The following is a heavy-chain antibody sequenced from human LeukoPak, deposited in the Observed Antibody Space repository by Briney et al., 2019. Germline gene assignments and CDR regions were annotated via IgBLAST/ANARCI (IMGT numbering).Heavy chain of an antibody. D-gene: IGHD2-2*01. V-gene: IGHV2-5*02. J-gene: IGHJ4*02. CDR3: AHSSGYCSSTSCYGYFDY. CDR1: GFSLSTSGVG. CDR2: IYWDDDK. Sequence: SGPTLVNPTQTLTLTCTFSGFSLSTSGVGVGWIRQPPGKALEWLALIYWDDDKRYSPSLKSRLTITKDTSKNQVVLTMTNMDPVDTATYYCAHSSGYCSSTSCYGYFDYWGQGTLVTVSS.